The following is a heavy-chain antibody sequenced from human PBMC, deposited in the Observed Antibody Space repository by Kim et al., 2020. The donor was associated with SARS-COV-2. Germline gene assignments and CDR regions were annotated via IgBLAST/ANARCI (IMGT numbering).Heavy chain of an antibody. CDR1: GFTFSDYY. CDR2: ISSSSSYT. D-gene: IGHD3-10*01. V-gene: IGHV3-11*06. J-gene: IGHJ4*02. CDR3: ARCGRFEDGFDY. Sequence: GGSLRLSCAASGFTFSDYYMSWIRQAPGKGLEWVSYISSSSSYTNYADSVKGRFTISRDNAKNSLYLQMNSLRAEDTAVYYCARCGRFEDGFDYWGQGTLVTVSS.